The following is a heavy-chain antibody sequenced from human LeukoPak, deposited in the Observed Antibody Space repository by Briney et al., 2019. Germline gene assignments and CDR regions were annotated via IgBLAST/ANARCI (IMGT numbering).Heavy chain of an antibody. D-gene: IGHD4-17*01. V-gene: IGHV3-11*04. CDR1: GFTFSDYY. J-gene: IGHJ4*02. CDR2: ISSSGSTI. CDR3: ARDSDPTVTTSGY. Sequence: GGSLRLSCAAPGFTFSDYYMSWIRQAPGKGLEWVSYISSSGSTIYYADSVKGRFTISRDNAKNSLYLQMDSLRAEDTAVYYCARDSDPTVTTSGYWGQGTLVTVSS.